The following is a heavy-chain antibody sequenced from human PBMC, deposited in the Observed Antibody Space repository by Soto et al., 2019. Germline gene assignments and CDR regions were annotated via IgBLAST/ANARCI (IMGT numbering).Heavy chain of an antibody. J-gene: IGHJ4*02. CDR3: ARGGGSTKVDY. V-gene: IGHV4-31*03. Sequence: QVQLQESGPGLVKPSQTLSLTCTVSGGSITSSGYYWSWIRQHPGEGLEWIGFTSNSGSTSYNPSPKSRLTISVDTSSNPFSLNLKSVTAADTAVYYCARGGGSTKVDYWGQGTLVTVSP. D-gene: IGHD2-2*01. CDR2: TSNSGST. CDR1: GGSITSSGYY.